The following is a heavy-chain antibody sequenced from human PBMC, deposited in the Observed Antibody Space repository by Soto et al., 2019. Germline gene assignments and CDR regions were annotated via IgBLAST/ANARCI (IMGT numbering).Heavy chain of an antibody. J-gene: IGHJ4*02. CDR1: GYTFTSYY. CDR2: INPSGGT. CDR3: ARVYCRGGGCYSIDY. V-gene: IGHV1-46*01. D-gene: IGHD2-15*01. Sequence: QVQLVQSGAEVKKPGASVKVSCKASGYTFTSYYMHWVRQAPGQGLEWMGIINPSGGTTYAQQFRGIVTMTRDTCTRTVYMELSSLRSEDTAVYYCARVYCRGGGCYSIDYWGQGTLVTVSS.